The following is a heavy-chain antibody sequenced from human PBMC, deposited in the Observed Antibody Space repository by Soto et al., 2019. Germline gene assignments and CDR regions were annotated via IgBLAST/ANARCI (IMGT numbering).Heavy chain of an antibody. CDR2: ISYGSDTT. J-gene: IGHJ6*02. D-gene: IGHD3-22*01. CDR1: GFIISSST. CDR3: ARYYYDSSGYDGMDV. V-gene: IGHV3-48*02. Sequence: GGSLRLSCAASGFIISSSTMNWVRQAPGRGLEWLSDISYGSDTTHYADSVKGRFTVSRDTAKNSLYLQMNGLRDEDTAVYYCARYYYDSSGYDGMDVWGQGTTVTVSS.